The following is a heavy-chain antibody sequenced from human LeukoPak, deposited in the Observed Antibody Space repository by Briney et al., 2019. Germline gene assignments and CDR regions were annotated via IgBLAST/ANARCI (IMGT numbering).Heavy chain of an antibody. CDR3: TTRLLWFGELLEDFDF. CDR2: IKSKTDGGTT. Sequence: PGGSLRLSCAASGFTFGNAWMSWVRQAPGKGLEWVGRIKSKTDGGTTAYAAPVKGRFTISRHDSENLLYLQMNSLKTEDTGVYYCTTRLLWFGELLEDFDFWGQGTLVTVSS. D-gene: IGHD3-10*01. J-gene: IGHJ4*02. CDR1: GFTFGNAW. V-gene: IGHV3-15*01.